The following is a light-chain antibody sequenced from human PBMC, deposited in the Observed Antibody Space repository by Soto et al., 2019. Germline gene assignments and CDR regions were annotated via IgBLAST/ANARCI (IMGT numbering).Light chain of an antibody. Sequence: EIGMTQSPATLSVSPGERATLSCRASQSVSSNLAWYQQKPGQAPILLIYGASTRATGIPARFSGSASGTEFTLPISSLQSEDFAVYYYQQYNNWPFTFGAGTKADIK. CDR2: GAS. CDR3: QQYNNWPFT. V-gene: IGKV3-15*01. CDR1: QSVSSN. J-gene: IGKJ3*01.